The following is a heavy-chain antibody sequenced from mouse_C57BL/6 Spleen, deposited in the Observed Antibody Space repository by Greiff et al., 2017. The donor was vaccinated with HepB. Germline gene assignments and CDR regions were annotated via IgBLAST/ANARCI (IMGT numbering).Heavy chain of an antibody. CDR3: ARYGYDLYAMDY. CDR2: IYPGSGNT. Sequence: VQLQQSGAELVRPGASVKLSCKASGYTFTDYYINWVKQRPGQGLEWIARIYPGSGNTYYNEKFKGKATLTAEKSSSTAYMQLSSLTSEDSAVYCCARYGYDLYAMDYWGQGTSVTVSS. J-gene: IGHJ4*01. V-gene: IGHV1-76*01. CDR1: GYTFTDYY. D-gene: IGHD2-2*01.